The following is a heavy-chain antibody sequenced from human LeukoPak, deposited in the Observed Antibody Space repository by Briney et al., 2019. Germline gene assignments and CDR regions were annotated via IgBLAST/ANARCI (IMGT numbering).Heavy chain of an antibody. CDR2: IYYSGST. V-gene: IGHV4-31*03. Sequence: SETLSLTCTVSGGSISSGGYYWSWIRQHPGKGLEWLGYIYYSGSTYYNPSLKSRVTISVDTSKNQFSLKLSSVTAADTAVYYCARGIAAAGPRYYFDYWGQGTLVTVSS. CDR1: GGSISSGGYY. J-gene: IGHJ4*02. D-gene: IGHD6-13*01. CDR3: ARGIAAAGPRYYFDY.